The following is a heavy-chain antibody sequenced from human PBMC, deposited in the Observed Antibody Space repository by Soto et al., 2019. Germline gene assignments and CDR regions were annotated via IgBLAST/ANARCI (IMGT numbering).Heavy chain of an antibody. CDR1: GDTFNSYA. CDR2: IIPIFGAA. D-gene: IGHD3-10*01. V-gene: IGHV1-69*05. J-gene: IGHJ4*01. CDR3: ARTYYYGSGSYPY. Sequence: SVKVSCKASGDTFNSYAVNWVRQAPGQGLEGKRGIIPIFGAANNAQKLQGRVTITRDTSASTAYMELSSLRSEDTAVYYCARTYYYGSGSYPYWGQ.